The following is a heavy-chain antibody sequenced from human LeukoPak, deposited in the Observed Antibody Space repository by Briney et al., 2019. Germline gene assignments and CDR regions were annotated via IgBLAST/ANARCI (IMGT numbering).Heavy chain of an antibody. V-gene: IGHV1-8*01. J-gene: IGHJ1*01. CDR2: MNPNSGNT. CDR1: GYTFTSYD. Sequence: ASVKVSCKASGYTFTSYDINWVRQATGQGLEWMGWMNPNSGNTGYAQQFQGRVTMTRNTSINTAYMELTSLRSEGTAVFYCARGVRDSSGREYFQHWGQGTVVTVSS. D-gene: IGHD3-22*01. CDR3: ARGVRDSSGREYFQH.